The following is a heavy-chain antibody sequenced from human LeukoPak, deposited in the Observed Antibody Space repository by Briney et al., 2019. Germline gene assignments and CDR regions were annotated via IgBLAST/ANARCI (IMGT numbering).Heavy chain of an antibody. CDR3: ARGVGGGSSWYTF. CDR2: ISFDGSNK. CDR1: GFTFSNFA. D-gene: IGHD6-13*01. J-gene: IGHJ4*02. V-gene: IGHV3-30-3*01. Sequence: GGSLRLSCVASGFTFSNFAMHWVRQAPGKGLEWVTLISFDGSNKYYADSVKGRFTVSRDNSKNTLYLQMNRLRAEDTAVYYCARGVGGGSSWYTFWGQGSLVTVSS.